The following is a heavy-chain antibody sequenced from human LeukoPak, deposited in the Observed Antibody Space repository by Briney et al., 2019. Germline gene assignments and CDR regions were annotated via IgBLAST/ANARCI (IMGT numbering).Heavy chain of an antibody. V-gene: IGHV4-30-4*08. J-gene: IGHJ4*02. CDR1: GGSISSGDYY. D-gene: IGHD3-3*01. Sequence: QTLSLTCTVSGGSISSGDYYWSWIRQPPGKGLEWIGYVYYSGSTYYNPSLKSRVTISVDTSKNQFSLKLSSVTAADTAVYYCARTRAYYDFWSGYFFDYWGQGTLVTVSS. CDR3: ARTRAYYDFWSGYFFDY. CDR2: VYYSGST.